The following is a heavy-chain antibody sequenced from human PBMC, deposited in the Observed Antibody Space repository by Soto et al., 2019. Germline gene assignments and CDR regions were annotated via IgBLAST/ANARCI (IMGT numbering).Heavy chain of an antibody. CDR3: ANFFLLYGDYADY. CDR1: GFTFSSYA. V-gene: IGHV3-23*01. J-gene: IGHJ4*02. D-gene: IGHD4-17*01. Sequence: PGGSLRLSCAASGFTFSSYAMSWVRQAPGKGLEWVSAISGSGGSTYYADSVKGRFTISRDNSKNTLYLQMNSLRAEDTAVYYCANFFLLYGDYADYWGQGTLVTVSS. CDR2: ISGSGGST.